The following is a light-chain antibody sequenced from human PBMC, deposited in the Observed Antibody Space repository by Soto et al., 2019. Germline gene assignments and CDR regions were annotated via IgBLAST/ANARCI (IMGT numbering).Light chain of an antibody. Sequence: DIQMTQSPSSLSASVGDTVTITCRASQDIGNFFAWFQQKPGKAPKSLISAASSLQSGVPSKFSVSGSGTDIFLTINRLQPEDGATYYCQQYHSWPATFGGGTKVEI. V-gene: IGKV1-16*02. J-gene: IGKJ4*01. CDR3: QQYHSWPAT. CDR1: QDIGNF. CDR2: AAS.